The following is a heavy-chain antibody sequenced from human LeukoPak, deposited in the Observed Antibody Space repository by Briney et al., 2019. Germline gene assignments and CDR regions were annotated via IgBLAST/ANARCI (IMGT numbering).Heavy chain of an antibody. J-gene: IGHJ6*02. CDR2: ISGSGGST. CDR1: GFTFSSYA. CDR3: AKARIFGVVSSNYYYGMDV. Sequence: GGSPRLSCAASGFTFSSYAMSWVRQAPGKGLEWVSAISGSGGSTYYADSVKGRFTISRDNSKNTLYLQMNSLRAEDTAVYYCAKARIFGVVSSNYYYGMDVWGQGTTVTVSS. D-gene: IGHD3-3*01. V-gene: IGHV3-23*01.